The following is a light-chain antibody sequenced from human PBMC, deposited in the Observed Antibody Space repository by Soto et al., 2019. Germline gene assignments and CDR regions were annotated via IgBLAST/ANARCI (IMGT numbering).Light chain of an antibody. CDR1: QDIRNY. Sequence: DIQMTQSPPSLSASVGDRVTITCRANQDIRNYLGWYQQNPGKAPKRLIYAASSLQSGVPSRFSGIGSGTEFTLTISSLQPEDFATYFCLQYNDYPYTFGQGTKLEF. CDR3: LQYNDYPYT. V-gene: IGKV1-17*01. J-gene: IGKJ2*01. CDR2: AAS.